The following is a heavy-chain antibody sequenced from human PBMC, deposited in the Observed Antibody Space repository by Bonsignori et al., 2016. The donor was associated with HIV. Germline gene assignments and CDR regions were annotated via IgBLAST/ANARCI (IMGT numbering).Heavy chain of an antibody. CDR1: GGSISSYY. Sequence: GSLRLSCTVSGGSISSYYWSWIRQPPGKGLERIGYIYYSGSTNYNPSLKSRVTISVDTSKNQFSLKLSSVTAADTAVYYCARAANYYYYMDVWGKGTTVTVSS. V-gene: IGHV4-59*01. D-gene: IGHD5-18*01. CDR3: ARAANYYYYMDV. J-gene: IGHJ6*03. CDR2: IYYSGST.